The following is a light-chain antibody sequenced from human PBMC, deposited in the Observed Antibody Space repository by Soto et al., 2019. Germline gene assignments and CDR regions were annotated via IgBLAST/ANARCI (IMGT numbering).Light chain of an antibody. J-gene: IGKJ1*01. CDR3: MQALQTHRT. CDR1: QSLLHSNGYNY. V-gene: IGKV2-28*01. Sequence: EIVLTQSPLSLPVTPGEPASISCRSSQSLLHSNGYNYLDWYLQKPGQSPQLLIYLGSNRASGVPGRFSGSGSGTDFTLKISRVKAEDVGVYYCMQALQTHRTFGQGTKVDIK. CDR2: LGS.